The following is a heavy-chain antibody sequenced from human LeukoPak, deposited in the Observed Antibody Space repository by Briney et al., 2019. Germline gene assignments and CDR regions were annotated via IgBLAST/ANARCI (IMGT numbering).Heavy chain of an antibody. D-gene: IGHD3-22*01. V-gene: IGHV3-7*01. CDR3: ARGSTYYDSSGQVPFDY. Sequence: GGSLRLSCAASGFIFSTYWMSWVRQAPGKGLEWVANIKEDGSEKNYADSVKGRFTISRDNAKNSLYLQMNSLRAEDTAVYYCARGSTYYDSSGQVPFDYWGQGTLVTVSS. CDR1: GFIFSTYW. CDR2: IKEDGSEK. J-gene: IGHJ4*02.